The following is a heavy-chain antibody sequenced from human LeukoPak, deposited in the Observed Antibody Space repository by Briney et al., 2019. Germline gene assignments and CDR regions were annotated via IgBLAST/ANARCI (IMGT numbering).Heavy chain of an antibody. D-gene: IGHD3-10*01. J-gene: IGHJ3*02. Sequence: ASVKVSCKASGGTFSSYAISWVRQAPGQGLEWMGGIIPIFGTANYAQKFQGRVTITADESTSTAYMELSSLRSEDTAVYYCASRWGSGSPRGRAFDIWGQGTMVTVSS. CDR1: GGTFSSYA. CDR3: ASRWGSGSPRGRAFDI. V-gene: IGHV1-69*13. CDR2: IIPIFGTA.